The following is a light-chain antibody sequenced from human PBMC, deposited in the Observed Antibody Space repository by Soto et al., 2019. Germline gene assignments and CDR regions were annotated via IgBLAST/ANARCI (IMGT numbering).Light chain of an antibody. CDR1: QTISSN. CDR3: QQYHNWPPQYT. V-gene: IGKV3-15*01. CDR2: GAS. Sequence: EIVMTQSPATLSVSPGERATLSCRASQTISSNLAWYQQKPGQAPRLLIHGASTRAAGVPARFSGSGSGTEFTLTITSLQSEDFAVYYCQQYHNWPPQYTFSQGTQLQIK. J-gene: IGKJ2*01.